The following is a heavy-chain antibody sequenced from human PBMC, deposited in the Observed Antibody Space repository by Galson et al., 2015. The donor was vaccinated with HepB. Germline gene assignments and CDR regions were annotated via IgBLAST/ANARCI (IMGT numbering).Heavy chain of an antibody. CDR2: IIPIFGTA. CDR3: ARDWRAVGVVVPAAILGAWFDP. CDR1: GGTFSSYA. Sequence: SVKVSCKASGGTFSSYAISWVRQAPGQGLEWMGGIIPIFGTANYAQKFQGRVTITADESTSTAYMELSSLRSEDTAVYYCARDWRAVGVVVPAAILGAWFDPWGQGTLVTVSS. J-gene: IGHJ5*02. V-gene: IGHV1-69*13. D-gene: IGHD2-2*02.